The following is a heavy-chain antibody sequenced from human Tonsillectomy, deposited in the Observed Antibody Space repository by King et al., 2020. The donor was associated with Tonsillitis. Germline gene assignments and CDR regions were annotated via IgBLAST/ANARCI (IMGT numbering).Heavy chain of an antibody. J-gene: IGHJ4*02. D-gene: IGHD3-3*01. Sequence: TLKESGPTLVKPTQSLTLTCTFSGFSLTTSGVGVGWIRQPPGKALEWLALIYWNDDKRYSPSLKSRLTITKDTSKNQVVLTMTNIDPVDTATYYCAHRPFSDFWSGYYRGYFDYWGQGTLVTVSS. CDR1: GFSLTTSGVG. CDR3: AHRPFSDFWSGYYRGYFDY. CDR2: IYWNDDK. V-gene: IGHV2-5*01.